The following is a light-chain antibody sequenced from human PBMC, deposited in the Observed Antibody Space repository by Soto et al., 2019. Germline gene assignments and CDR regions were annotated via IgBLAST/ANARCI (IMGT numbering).Light chain of an antibody. CDR1: QSVSSSY. CDR2: GAS. CDR3: QQYGSSLYT. V-gene: IGKV3-20*01. Sequence: EIVLTQSPGTLSLSPGEGATLSCRASQSVSSSYLAWYQQKPGQAPRLLIYGASSRATGIPDRFSGSGSGTDFPLTISRLDPEDFAVYYCQQYGSSLYTFGQGTKLEVK. J-gene: IGKJ2*01.